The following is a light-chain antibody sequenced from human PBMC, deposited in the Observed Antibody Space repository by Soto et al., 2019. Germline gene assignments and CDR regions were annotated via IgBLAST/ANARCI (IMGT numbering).Light chain of an antibody. V-gene: IGKV1-8*01. CDR1: QGISSY. Sequence: AIQMTQSPSSFSASTGDRVTIACRATQGISSYLAWYQQKPGKAPNLLIYGASTLQSGVPSRFSGSGAGTDFNLTISCLQSEDFATYYCQQYYNYPPTFGQGTKVDIK. CDR3: QQYYNYPPT. J-gene: IGKJ1*01. CDR2: GAS.